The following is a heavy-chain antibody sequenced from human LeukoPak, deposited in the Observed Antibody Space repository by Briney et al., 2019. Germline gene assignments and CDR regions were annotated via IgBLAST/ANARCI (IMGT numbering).Heavy chain of an antibody. CDR2: INPNSGGT. J-gene: IGHJ4*02. D-gene: IGHD6-13*01. CDR3: ARLTEQQLAHFDY. V-gene: IGHV1-2*02. Sequence: ASVTVSFKASGYTFTGYYMHWVRQAPGQGLAWMGWINPNSGGTNYAQKFQGRVTMTRDTSISTAYMELSRLRSDDTAVYYCARLTEQQLAHFDYWGQGTLVTVSS. CDR1: GYTFTGYY.